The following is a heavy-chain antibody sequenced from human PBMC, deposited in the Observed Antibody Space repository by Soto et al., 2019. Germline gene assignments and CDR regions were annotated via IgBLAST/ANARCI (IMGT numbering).Heavy chain of an antibody. CDR2: INPNSGGT. CDR3: ARGYCSSTSCSYDAFDI. V-gene: IGHV1-2*02. Sequence: QVQLVQSGAEVKKPGASVKVSCKASGYTFTGYYMHWVRQAPGQGLEWMGWINPNSGGTNYAQTFQGGVTMTRDTSISTAYMELSRLRSDDTAVYYCARGYCSSTSCSYDAFDIWGQGTMVTVSS. CDR1: GYTFTGYY. J-gene: IGHJ3*02. D-gene: IGHD2-2*01.